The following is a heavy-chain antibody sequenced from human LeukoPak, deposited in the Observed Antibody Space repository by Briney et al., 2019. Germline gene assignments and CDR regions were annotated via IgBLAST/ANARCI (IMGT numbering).Heavy chain of an antibody. CDR1: GGTFSSYA. J-gene: IGHJ5*02. V-gene: IGHV1-69*05. CDR3: ATVGGIAVAAPFDP. CDR2: IIPIFGTA. Sequence: SVKVSCKASGGTFSSYAISWVRQAPGQGLEWMGGIIPIFGTANYAQKFQGRVTITTDESTSTAYMELSSLRSEDTAVYYCATVGGIAVAAPFDPWGQGTLVTVSS. D-gene: IGHD6-19*01.